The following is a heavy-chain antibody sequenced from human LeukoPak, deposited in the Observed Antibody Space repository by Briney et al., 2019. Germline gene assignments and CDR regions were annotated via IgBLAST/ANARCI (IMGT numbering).Heavy chain of an antibody. J-gene: IGHJ1*01. Sequence: GGSLRLSCAASGFTFSSYWMHWVRQAPGKGLEWVSVIYSGGSTYYADSVKGRFTISRDNSKNTLYLQMNSLRAEDTAVYYCARDPAGSWGGGQGTLVTVSS. V-gene: IGHV3-66*01. CDR1: GFTFSSYW. D-gene: IGHD3-16*01. CDR2: IYSGGST. CDR3: ARDPAGSWG.